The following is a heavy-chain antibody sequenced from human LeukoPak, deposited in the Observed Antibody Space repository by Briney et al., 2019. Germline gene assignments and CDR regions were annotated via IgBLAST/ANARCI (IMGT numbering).Heavy chain of an antibody. CDR3: AKGSGYSGYDFLDY. Sequence: GGSLRLSCAASGFTFSSYAMSWVRQAPGKGLEWVSAISGSGGSTYYADSVKGRFTISRDNSKNTLYLRMNSLRAEDTAVYYCAKGSGYSGYDFLDYWGQGTLVTVSS. J-gene: IGHJ4*02. D-gene: IGHD5-12*01. CDR1: GFTFSSYA. CDR2: ISGSGGST. V-gene: IGHV3-23*01.